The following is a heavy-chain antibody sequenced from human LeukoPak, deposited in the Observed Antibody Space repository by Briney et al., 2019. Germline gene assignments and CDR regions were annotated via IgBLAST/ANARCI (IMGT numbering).Heavy chain of an antibody. CDR1: GGTFSSYA. CDR2: IIPILGIA. Sequence: SVKVSCKASGGTFSSYAICWVRQAPGQGLEWMGRIIPILGIANYAQKFQGRVTITAGKSTSTAYMELSSLRSEDTAVYYCARERYSSGWYDYYYGMDVWGQGTTVTVSS. J-gene: IGHJ6*02. V-gene: IGHV1-69*04. CDR3: ARERYSSGWYDYYYGMDV. D-gene: IGHD6-19*01.